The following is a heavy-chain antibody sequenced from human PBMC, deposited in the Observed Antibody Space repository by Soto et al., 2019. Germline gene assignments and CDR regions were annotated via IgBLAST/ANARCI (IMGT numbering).Heavy chain of an antibody. D-gene: IGHD4-17*01. V-gene: IGHV4-59*01. CDR3: ARRYGYAFDI. CDR2: IYYSGST. CDR1: GGSISSYY. J-gene: IGHJ3*02. Sequence: TLSLTCTVSGGSISSYYWSWIRQPPGKGLEWIGYIYYSGSTNYNPSLKSRVTISVDTSRNQFSLKLSSVTAADTAVYYCARRYGYAFDIWGQGTMVTVSS.